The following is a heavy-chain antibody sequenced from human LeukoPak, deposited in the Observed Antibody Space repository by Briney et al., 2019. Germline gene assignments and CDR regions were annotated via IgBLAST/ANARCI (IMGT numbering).Heavy chain of an antibody. CDR3: AKDDVESAFDY. D-gene: IGHD3-3*01. Sequence: QPGGSLRLSCAASGFTFSSYAMSWVRQAPGKGLEGVSAISGSGGCTLYADSVKGRFPISRDNSKNTLYLQKNSLRAEDTAVYYCAKDDVESAFDYWGQGTLVTVSS. V-gene: IGHV3-23*01. CDR1: GFTFSSYA. CDR2: ISGSGGCT. J-gene: IGHJ4*02.